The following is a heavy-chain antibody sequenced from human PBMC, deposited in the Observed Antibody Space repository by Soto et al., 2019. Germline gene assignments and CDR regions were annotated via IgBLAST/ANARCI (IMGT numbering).Heavy chain of an antibody. Sequence: LSLTCAVSVGSISSRIWWSLVRQPPGTWLAWIGEIYHSGSTNYNPSLKSRVTISVDKSKNQFPLKLSSVSAADTAVYYCAAYCLISGWYFDYWGQGTLVTVSS. CDR1: VGSISSRIW. J-gene: IGHJ4*02. D-gene: IGHD6-19*01. CDR3: AAYCLISGWYFDY. V-gene: IGHV4-4*02. CDR2: IYHSGST.